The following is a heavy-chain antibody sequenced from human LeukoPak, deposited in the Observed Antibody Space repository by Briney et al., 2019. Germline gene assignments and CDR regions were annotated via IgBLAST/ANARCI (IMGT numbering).Heavy chain of an antibody. Sequence: SETLSLTCTVSGGSISSYYWSWIRQPPGKGLEWIGYIYYSGSTNYNPSLKSRVTISVDTSKNQFSLKLSSVTAADTAVYYCARGLGSLRCSGGSCFFDYWGQGTLVTVSS. CDR1: GGSISSYY. CDR3: ARGLGSLRCSGGSCFFDY. J-gene: IGHJ4*02. D-gene: IGHD2-15*01. V-gene: IGHV4-59*12. CDR2: IYYSGST.